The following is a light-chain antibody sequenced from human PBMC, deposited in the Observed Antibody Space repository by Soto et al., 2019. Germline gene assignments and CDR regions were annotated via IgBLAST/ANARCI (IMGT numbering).Light chain of an antibody. CDR3: QQYNNWPPIT. Sequence: EIVMTQSPATLSVSPGQRATLSCRASQSLSSNLPWYQQKPGQPPRLLLYGASTRVTGIPARFSRSGSRTEFTLTISSLQSEDFAVYYCQQYNNWPPITFGQGTRLEIK. CDR1: QSLSSN. J-gene: IGKJ5*01. V-gene: IGKV3-15*01. CDR2: GAS.